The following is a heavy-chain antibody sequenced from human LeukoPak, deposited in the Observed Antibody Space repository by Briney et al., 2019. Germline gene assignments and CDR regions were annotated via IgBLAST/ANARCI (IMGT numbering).Heavy chain of an antibody. J-gene: IGHJ4*02. V-gene: IGHV1-3*01. CDR3: ASMGVPAAPSY. CDR1: GYTFTSYA. Sequence: ASVKVSCKASGYTFTSYAMHWMRQAPGQRLEWMGWINAGNGNTKYSQKFQGRVTITRDTSASTACMELSSLRSEDTAVYYCASMGVPAAPSYWGQGTLVTVSS. CDR2: INAGNGNT. D-gene: IGHD2-2*01.